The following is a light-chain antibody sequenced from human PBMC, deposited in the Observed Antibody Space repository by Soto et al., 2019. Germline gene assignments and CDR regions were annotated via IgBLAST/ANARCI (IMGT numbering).Light chain of an antibody. CDR2: GNS. J-gene: IGLJ2*01. V-gene: IGLV1-40*01. CDR3: QSYDSSLSGSV. CDR1: SSNIGAGYD. Sequence: QSVLTQPPSVSGAPGQRVTISCTGSSSNIGAGYDVHWYQQLPGTAPKLLIYGNSNRPSGVPDRFCGSKSGTSASLAITGLKAEDEADYDCQSYDSSLSGSVFGGGTQLTVL.